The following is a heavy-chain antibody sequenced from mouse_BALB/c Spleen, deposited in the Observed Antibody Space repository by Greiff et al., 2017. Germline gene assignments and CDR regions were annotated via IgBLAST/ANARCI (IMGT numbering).Heavy chain of an antibody. V-gene: IGHV5-4*02. CDR3: ARGGGNGV. Sequence: EVQRVESGGGLVKPGGSLKLSCAASGFTFSDYYMYWVRQTPEKRLEWVATISDGGSYTYYPDSVKGRFTISRDNAKNNLYLQMSSLKSEDTAMYYCARGGGNGVWGAGTTVTVSS. J-gene: IGHJ1*01. D-gene: IGHD2-1*01. CDR1: GFTFSDYY. CDR2: ISDGGSYT.